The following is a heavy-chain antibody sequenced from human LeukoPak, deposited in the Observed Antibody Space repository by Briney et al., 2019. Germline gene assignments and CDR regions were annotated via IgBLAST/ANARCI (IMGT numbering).Heavy chain of an antibody. CDR1: GGSISSYY. Sequence: SSETLSLTCTVSGGSISSYYWSWIRQPPGKGLEWIGYIFYSGSTDYNPSLKSRVTMSVDTSKKQFSLKLTSVTAADTAVYYCARAGDYGGYVGWFDPWGQGTLVTVSS. CDR3: ARAGDYGGYVGWFDP. V-gene: IGHV4-59*12. J-gene: IGHJ5*02. CDR2: IFYSGST. D-gene: IGHD4-17*01.